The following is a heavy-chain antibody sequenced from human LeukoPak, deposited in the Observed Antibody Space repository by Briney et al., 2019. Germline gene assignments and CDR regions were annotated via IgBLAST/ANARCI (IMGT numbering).Heavy chain of an antibody. J-gene: IGHJ3*02. Sequence: GRSLRLSCAASGFTFSSYAMSWVRQAPGKGLEWVSAISGSGGSTYYADSVKGRFTISRDNSKNTLYLQMNSLRAEDTAVYYCAKVQRYDYVWGSYRSRLDAFDIWGQGTMVTVSS. CDR1: GFTFSSYA. D-gene: IGHD3-16*02. CDR2: ISGSGGST. V-gene: IGHV3-23*01. CDR3: AKVQRYDYVWGSYRSRLDAFDI.